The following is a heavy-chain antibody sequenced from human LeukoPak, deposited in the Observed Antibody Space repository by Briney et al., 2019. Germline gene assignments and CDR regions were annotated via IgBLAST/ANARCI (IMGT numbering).Heavy chain of an antibody. CDR2: IKSKIDGGTI. J-gene: IGHJ4*02. Sequence: PGGSLRLSCLGSGFTFSDAWISWVRQAPGKGLEWVGRIKSKIDGGTIDYAAPVKGRFTISRDDSRNTLYLQMNSLKTEDTAVYYCTTRRQDGCWGQGTLVTVS. CDR1: GFTFSDAW. D-gene: IGHD6-25*01. V-gene: IGHV3-15*01. CDR3: TTRRQDGC.